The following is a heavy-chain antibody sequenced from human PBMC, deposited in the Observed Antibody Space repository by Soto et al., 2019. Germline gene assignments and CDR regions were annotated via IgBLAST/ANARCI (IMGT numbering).Heavy chain of an antibody. Sequence: EAQLLESGGGLVQPGGSLRLSCAASGFTFSEYAMSWVRQAPGKGLEWVSVIGGDGGSPNYADSVKGRFTVSRDNSKSTLYLQMDSLRAEDTALDYCAKDSINRNGIYDPFDIWGQGTMVTVSS. V-gene: IGHV3-23*01. CDR3: AKDSINRNGIYDPFDI. J-gene: IGHJ3*02. CDR2: IGGDGGSP. D-gene: IGHD3-3*02. CDR1: GFTFSEYA.